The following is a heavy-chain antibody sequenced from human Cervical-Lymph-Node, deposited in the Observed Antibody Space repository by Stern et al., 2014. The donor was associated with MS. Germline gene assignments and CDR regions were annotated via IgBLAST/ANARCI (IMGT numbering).Heavy chain of an antibody. CDR2: ISHDGSKK. CDR1: GFTFSTYG. D-gene: IGHD6-19*01. V-gene: IGHV3-30*18. CDR3: AKDRGSGWSLDY. Sequence: VQLVQSGGGVVQPGRSLRLSCAGSGFTFSTYGMHWVRQAPGKGPEWVALISHDGSKKYYVDSVKGRFTISRDNSKNTMYVHMNSLRDEDTAVYYCAKDRGSGWSLDYWGQGTLVIVSS. J-gene: IGHJ4*02.